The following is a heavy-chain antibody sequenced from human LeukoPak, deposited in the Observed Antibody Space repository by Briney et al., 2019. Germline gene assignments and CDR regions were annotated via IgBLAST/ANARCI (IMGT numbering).Heavy chain of an antibody. CDR2: IYPGDSDT. V-gene: IGHV5-51*01. D-gene: IGHD6-13*01. CDR3: ARVYLAATGTGWLDP. Sequence: GESLKISCKGSGYSFTSYWIGWVRQMPGKGLEWMGTIYPGDSDTRYSPSFQGQVTISADKSISTAYLQWSSLKASDTAMYYCARVYLAATGTGWLDPWGQGTLVTVSS. J-gene: IGHJ5*02. CDR1: GYSFTSYW.